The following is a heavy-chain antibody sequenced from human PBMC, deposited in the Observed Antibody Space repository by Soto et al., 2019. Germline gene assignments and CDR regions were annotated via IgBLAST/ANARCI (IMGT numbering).Heavy chain of an antibody. CDR1: GFTFSSYS. Sequence: LRLSCAASGFTFSSYSMNWVRQAPGKGLEWVSYISSSSSTIYYADSVKGRFTISRDNAKNSLYLQMNSLRAEDTAVYYCVRDLNYGLFDYWGQGTLVTVSS. V-gene: IGHV3-48*01. D-gene: IGHD4-17*01. CDR2: ISSSSSTI. CDR3: VRDLNYGLFDY. J-gene: IGHJ4*02.